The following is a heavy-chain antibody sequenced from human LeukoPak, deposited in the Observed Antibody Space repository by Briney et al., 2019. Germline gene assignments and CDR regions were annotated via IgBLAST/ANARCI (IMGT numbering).Heavy chain of an antibody. CDR1: GGSISSGGYY. Sequence: SETLSLTCTVSGGSISSGGYYWSWIRQPPGKGLEWIGEINHSGSTNYNPSLKSRVAISVDTSKNQFSLKLSSVTAADTAMYYCARGLGSYYVDYWGQGTLVTVSS. J-gene: IGHJ4*02. CDR3: ARGLGSYYVDY. CDR2: INHSGST. D-gene: IGHD1-26*01. V-gene: IGHV4-39*07.